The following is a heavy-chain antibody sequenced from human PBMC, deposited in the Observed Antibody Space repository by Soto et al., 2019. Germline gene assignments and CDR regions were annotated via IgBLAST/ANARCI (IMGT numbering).Heavy chain of an antibody. V-gene: IGHV3-13*01. CDR1: GFTFSSYD. Sequence: EVQLVESGGGLVQPGGSLRLSCAASGFTFSSYDMHWVRQARGKGLEWVSAIGTAGDTYYPGSVKGRFTISRENAKNSLYLQMNSLRAEDTAVYYCARSVEEGGYYFDYWGQGTLVTVSS. D-gene: IGHD6-25*01. CDR2: IGTAGDT. CDR3: ARSVEEGGYYFDY. J-gene: IGHJ4*02.